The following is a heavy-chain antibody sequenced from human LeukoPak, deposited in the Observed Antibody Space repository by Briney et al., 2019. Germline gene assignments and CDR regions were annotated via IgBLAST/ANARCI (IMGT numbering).Heavy chain of an antibody. J-gene: IGHJ4*02. CDR1: GFTFSSYG. CDR3: AKDWGGY. D-gene: IGHD3-16*01. CDR2: ISYDGSNK. V-gene: IGHV3-30*18. Sequence: PGGSLRLSCAASGFTFSSYGMHWVRQAPGKGLEWVAVISYDGSNKYYADSVKGRFTISRDNSKNTLYLQMNSLRAEDTAVYYCAKDWGGYWGQGTLVTVPS.